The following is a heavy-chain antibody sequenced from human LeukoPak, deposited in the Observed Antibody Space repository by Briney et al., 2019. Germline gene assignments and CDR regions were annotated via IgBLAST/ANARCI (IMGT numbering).Heavy chain of an antibody. D-gene: IGHD3-3*01. CDR1: GGSISSYY. V-gene: IGHV4-59*12. J-gene: IGHJ4*02. CDR2: IYYSGST. CDR3: ARVREGVGYFDY. Sequence: SEILSLTCTVSGGSISSYYWGWIRQPPGKGLEWIGYIYYSGSTNYNPSLKSRVTMSADTSKNQFSLKLSSVTAADTAVYYCARVREGVGYFDYWGQGTLVTVSS.